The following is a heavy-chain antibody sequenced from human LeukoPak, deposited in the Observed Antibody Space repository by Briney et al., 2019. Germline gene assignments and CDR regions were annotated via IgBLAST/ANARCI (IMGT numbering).Heavy chain of an antibody. V-gene: IGHV3-30*02. CDR3: AKDTWTAVAGDY. D-gene: IGHD6-19*01. CDR2: IRYDGSNK. J-gene: IGHJ4*02. Sequence: QSGGSLRLSCAASGFTFSSYGMHWVRQAPGKGLEWVAFIRYDGSNKYYADSVKGRFTISRDNSKNTLYLQMNSLRAEDTAVYYCAKDTWTAVAGDYWGQGTLVTVSS. CDR1: GFTFSSYG.